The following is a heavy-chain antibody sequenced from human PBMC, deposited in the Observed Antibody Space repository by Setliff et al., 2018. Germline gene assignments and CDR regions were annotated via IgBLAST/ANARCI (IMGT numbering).Heavy chain of an antibody. CDR3: ARGSSVTTGGPQFDP. V-gene: IGHV1-3*01. CDR2: INAGNGNT. CDR1: GYTFTSYA. D-gene: IGHD4-17*01. J-gene: IGHJ5*02. Sequence: ASVKVSCKASGYTFTSYAMHWVRQAPGQRLEWMGWINAGNGNTKYSQKFQGRVTLTRDTSASIAYMELSSLRSEDTAVYFCARGSSVTTGGPQFDPWGQGTLVTVSS.